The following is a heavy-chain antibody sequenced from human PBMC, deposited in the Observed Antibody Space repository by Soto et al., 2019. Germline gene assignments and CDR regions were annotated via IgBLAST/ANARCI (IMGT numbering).Heavy chain of an antibody. CDR3: ARDDDYPDNGFDY. V-gene: IGHV3-33*01. CDR2: ILNDASGH. D-gene: IGHD4-17*01. J-gene: IGHJ4*02. Sequence: QVQLVESGGGVVQPGTSLRLSCAASGFTFSRHGMHWVRQTPGKGLEWLAVILNDASGHWYADSVKGRFTITRDNFEKTLYLQMNGLRLEDTAMYYCARDDDYPDNGFDYWSQGTLVTVTS. CDR1: GFTFSRHG.